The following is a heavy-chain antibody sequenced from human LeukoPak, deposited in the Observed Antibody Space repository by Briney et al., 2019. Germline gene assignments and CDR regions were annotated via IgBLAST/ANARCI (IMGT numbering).Heavy chain of an antibody. V-gene: IGHV1-69*13. Sequence: SVKVSCKASGGTFSSYAISWVRQAPGQGLEWMGGIIPIFGTANYAQKFQGRVTITADESTSTAYMELSSLRSEDTAVYYCARDGAGYSSSWYPVFVPERAYNWFDPWGQGTLVTVSS. CDR3: ARDGAGYSSSWYPVFVPERAYNWFDP. CDR2: IIPIFGTA. D-gene: IGHD6-13*01. CDR1: GGTFSSYA. J-gene: IGHJ5*02.